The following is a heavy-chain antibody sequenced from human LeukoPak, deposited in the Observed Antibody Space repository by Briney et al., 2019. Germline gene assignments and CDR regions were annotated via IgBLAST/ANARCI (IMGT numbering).Heavy chain of an antibody. V-gene: IGHV3-23*01. Sequence: GGSLRLSCAASGFTFSSYAMSWVRQAPGKGLEWVSAISGSGGSTYYADSVKGRFTISRDNSKNTLYLQMNSLRAEDTAVYYCAKAHYYDSSGYYPNYKSDYWGQGTLVTVSS. J-gene: IGHJ4*02. CDR1: GFTFSSYA. D-gene: IGHD3-22*01. CDR3: AKAHYYDSSGYYPNYKSDY. CDR2: ISGSGGST.